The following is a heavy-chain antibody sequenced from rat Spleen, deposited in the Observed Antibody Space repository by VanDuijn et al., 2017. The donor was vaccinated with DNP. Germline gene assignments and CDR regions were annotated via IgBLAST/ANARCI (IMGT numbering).Heavy chain of an antibody. J-gene: IGHJ2*01. V-gene: IGHV5-17*01. Sequence: EVQLVESGGGLVQPGRSLKLSCPASGFTFSDYAMAWARQAPGKGLEWVATISYDGSSTYYRDSVKGRFTISRDNAKSTLYLQMDSLRSEDTATYYCARHNFDYWGQGVMVTVSS. CDR2: ISYDGSST. CDR3: ARHNFDY. CDR1: GFTFSDYA.